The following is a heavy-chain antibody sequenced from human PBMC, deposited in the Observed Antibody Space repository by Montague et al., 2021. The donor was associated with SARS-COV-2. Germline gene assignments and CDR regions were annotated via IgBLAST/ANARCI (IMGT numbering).Heavy chain of an antibody. Sequence: SETLSLTCTVSGGSISSYYWSWIRQPPGKGLEWIGYIYYSGSTNYNPSLKSRVTISVDTSKNQFSLKLSSVTAADTAVYYCARLTRGTYCSGGSCYAPPSLVQHWGQGTLVTVSS. D-gene: IGHD2-15*01. CDR2: IYYSGST. CDR1: GGSISSYY. CDR3: ARLTRGTYCSGGSCYAPPSLVQH. J-gene: IGHJ1*01. V-gene: IGHV4-59*08.